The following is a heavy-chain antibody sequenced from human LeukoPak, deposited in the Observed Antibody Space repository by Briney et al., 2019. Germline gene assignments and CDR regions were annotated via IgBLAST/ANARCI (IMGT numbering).Heavy chain of an antibody. CDR1: GGSISSSSYY. J-gene: IGHJ4*02. D-gene: IGHD3-16*01. CDR2: IYCSGST. CDR3: ARHMLCIASMGECYFDY. Sequence: PSETLSLTCTVSGGSISSSSYYWGWIRQPPGKGLEWVGSIYCSGSTYYNPSLKSRVTISVDTSKNQFSLKLSSVTAADTAVYYCARHMLCIASMGECYFDYWGQGTLATVSS. V-gene: IGHV4-39*01.